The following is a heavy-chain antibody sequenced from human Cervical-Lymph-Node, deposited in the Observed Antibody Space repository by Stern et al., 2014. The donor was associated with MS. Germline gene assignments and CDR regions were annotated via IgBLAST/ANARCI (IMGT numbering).Heavy chain of an antibody. Sequence: QVQLVQSGAEVRQPGASVQVSCKADGYNFFSYGISWVRQAPGQGLEWMGWIGGRDGKQNYAQRIQGSVSINSDTAKSTVHKEHRSLRSDDAAVYYCTKGRGASAWYPLDHWGQGTLVTVSS. CDR1: GYNFFSYG. D-gene: IGHD6-19*01. J-gene: IGHJ4*02. CDR3: TKGRGASAWYPLDH. V-gene: IGHV1-18*01. CDR2: IGGRDGKQ.